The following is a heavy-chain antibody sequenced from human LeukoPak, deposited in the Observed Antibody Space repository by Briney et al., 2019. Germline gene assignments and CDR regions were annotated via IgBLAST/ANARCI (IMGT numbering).Heavy chain of an antibody. J-gene: IGHJ4*02. D-gene: IGHD6-6*01. CDR1: GFTFGSYW. CDR2: IKQDGSEK. V-gene: IGHV3-7*03. CDR3: ASAGGDSRSPLPFYY. Sequence: PGGSLRLSCAASGFTFGSYWMSWVRQAPGKGLEWVANIKQDGSEKYYVDSVKGRFTISRDNAENSLSLQMKSLRAEDTAVYYCASAGGDSRSPLPFYYWGQGTLVTVSS.